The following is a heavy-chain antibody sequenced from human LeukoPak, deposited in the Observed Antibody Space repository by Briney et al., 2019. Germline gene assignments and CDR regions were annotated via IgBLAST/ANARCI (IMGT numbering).Heavy chain of an antibody. CDR2: INHSGST. D-gene: IGHD3-9*01. CDR3: ARILGLGWGGYYDILTGDYGMDV. CDR1: GGSLSGYY. V-gene: IGHV4-34*01. J-gene: IGHJ6*02. Sequence: SETLSLTCAVYGGSLSGYYWSGIRQPPGKGLEWIGEINHSGSTNYNPSLKSRVTISVDTSKNQFSLKLSSVTAADTAVYYCARILGLGWGGYYDILTGDYGMDVWGQGTTVTVSS.